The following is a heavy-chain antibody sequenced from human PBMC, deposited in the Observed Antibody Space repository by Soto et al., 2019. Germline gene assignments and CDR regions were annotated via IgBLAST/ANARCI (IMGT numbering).Heavy chain of an antibody. J-gene: IGHJ5*02. Sequence: EVQLVESGGGLAQPGGSLSLSCDAAGFTFSIYTMNWVRRAPGKGLEWVSYFTAASETIYYADSVKGRFTISRDNAKNSLYLQMYSLRDEDTAVYYCARHYTTSRVGSWFDPWGHGTLVTVSS. CDR1: GFTFSIYT. CDR3: ARHYTTSRVGSWFDP. D-gene: IGHD3-3*01. V-gene: IGHV3-48*02. CDR2: FTAASETI.